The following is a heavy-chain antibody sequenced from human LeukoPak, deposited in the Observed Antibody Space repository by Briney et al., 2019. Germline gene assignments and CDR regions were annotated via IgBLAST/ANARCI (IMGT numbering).Heavy chain of an antibody. Sequence: GESLKISCKGSGYSFTSYWIGWVRQMPGKGLEWMGVIYPGDSDTRYSPSFQGQVTISVDKSSSTAYLQWGSLQASDTAMYYCVRQWGSDTSGWYYYMDVWGKGTAVTVSS. CDR1: GYSFTSYW. J-gene: IGHJ6*03. CDR3: VRQWGSDTSGWYYYMDV. V-gene: IGHV5-51*01. D-gene: IGHD6-13*01. CDR2: IYPGDSDT.